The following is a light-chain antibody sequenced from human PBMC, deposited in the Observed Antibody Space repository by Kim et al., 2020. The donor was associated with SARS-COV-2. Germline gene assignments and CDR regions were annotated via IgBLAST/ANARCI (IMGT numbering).Light chain of an antibody. CDR2: DAS. J-gene: IGKJ5*01. Sequence: SASVGDRVNITCQASQDISNYLNWYQQKPGKAPKLLIYDASNLETGVPSRFSGSGSGTDFTFNISSLQPEDIATYYCQQYDNLPTFGQGTRLEIK. CDR3: QQYDNLPT. V-gene: IGKV1-33*01. CDR1: QDISNY.